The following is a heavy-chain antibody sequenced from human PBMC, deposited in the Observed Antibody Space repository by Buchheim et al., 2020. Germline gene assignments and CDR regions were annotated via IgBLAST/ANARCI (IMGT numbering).Heavy chain of an antibody. CDR3: AQRILFDY. CDR1: GFTFSSYT. V-gene: IGHV3-23*01. CDR2: RWGSGDSK. J-gene: IGHJ4*02. D-gene: IGHD2-15*01. Sequence: EVQLLESGGGLVQPGGSLRLSCEASGFTFSSYTMTWVRQAPGKGLGWVSARWGSGDSKHNADSVKGRLPLSRDNSKNKLFLQMSSLRAEDTAVYYCAQRILFDYWGQGTL.